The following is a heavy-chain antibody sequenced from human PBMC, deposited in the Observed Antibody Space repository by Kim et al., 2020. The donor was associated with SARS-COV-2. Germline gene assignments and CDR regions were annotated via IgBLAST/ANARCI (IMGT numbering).Heavy chain of an antibody. V-gene: IGHV4-59*08. Sequence: SETLSLTCTVSGGSISGYYWSWIRQPPGKGLEWSGYVYYTGTTNYNPSLTSRVIMSPDMSQNQVSLTLTSVTAADAAVYYCARLGSGAPNYNYYYIDVWGKGTTVTVSS. J-gene: IGHJ6*03. CDR1: GGSISGYY. CDR3: ARLGSGAPNYNYYYIDV. D-gene: IGHD3-10*01. CDR2: VYYTGTT.